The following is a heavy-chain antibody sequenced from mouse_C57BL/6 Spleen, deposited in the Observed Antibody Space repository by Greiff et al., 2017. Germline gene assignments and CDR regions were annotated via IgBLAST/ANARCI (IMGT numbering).Heavy chain of an antibody. CDR2: ISDGGSYT. D-gene: IGHD2-3*01. J-gene: IGHJ2*01. V-gene: IGHV5-4*01. CDR1: GFTFSSYA. Sequence: EVQRVESGGGLVKPGGSLKLSCAASGFTFSSYAMSWVRQTPEKRLEWVATISDGGSYTYYPDNVKGRFTISRDNAKNNLYLQMSHLKSEDTAMYYCARDADDGYYNWGQGTTLTVSS. CDR3: ARDADDGYYN.